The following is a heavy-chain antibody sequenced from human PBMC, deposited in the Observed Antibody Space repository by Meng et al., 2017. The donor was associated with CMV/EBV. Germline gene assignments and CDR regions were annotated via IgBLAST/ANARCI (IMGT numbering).Heavy chain of an antibody. CDR2: ISGSGGST. CDR3: AKGRVPAASRYYFDY. V-gene: IGHV3-23*01. CDR1: GFTFSSYA. J-gene: IGHJ4*02. D-gene: IGHD2-2*01. Sequence: GASLMISCAASGFTFSSYAMSWVRQAPGKGLEWVSAISGSGGSTYYADSVKGRFTISRDNSKNTLYLQMNSLRAEDTAVYYCAKGRVPAASRYYFDYWGQGTLVTVSS.